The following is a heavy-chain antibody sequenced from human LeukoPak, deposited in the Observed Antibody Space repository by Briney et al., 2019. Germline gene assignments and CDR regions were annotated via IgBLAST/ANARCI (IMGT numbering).Heavy chain of an antibody. J-gene: IGHJ4*02. Sequence: ASVKVSCKASGYTFAGYDINWVRQAPGQGLEWMGWMNPTSADTGYAQKLQGRVTMTRDTSINTAYMELTSLRSEDTAVYYCASRYSGYEFDYWGQGTLVTVSS. D-gene: IGHD5-12*01. CDR1: GYTFAGYD. CDR3: ASRYSGYEFDY. CDR2: MNPTSADT. V-gene: IGHV1-8*01.